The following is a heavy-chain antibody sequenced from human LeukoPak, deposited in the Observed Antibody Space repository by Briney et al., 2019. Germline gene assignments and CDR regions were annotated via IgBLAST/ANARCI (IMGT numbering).Heavy chain of an antibody. D-gene: IGHD1-26*01. CDR1: GFTFSTYA. CDR2: ISYDGSNK. V-gene: IGHV3-30*18. Sequence: GRSLRLSCAASGFTFSTYAMHWVRQAPGKGLEWVAVISYDGSNKYYADSVKGRFTISRDNSKNTLYLQMNSLRAEDTAVYYCAKDMIGISGSYYFPYWGQGTLVTVSS. J-gene: IGHJ4*02. CDR3: AKDMIGISGSYYFPY.